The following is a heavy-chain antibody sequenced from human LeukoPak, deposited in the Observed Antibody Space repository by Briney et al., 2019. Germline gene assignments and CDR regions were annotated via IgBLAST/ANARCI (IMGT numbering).Heavy chain of an antibody. Sequence: PGGSLRLSCAASGFTFSSYWMNWVRQAPGKGLEWVANINQDGREKNYVDSVKGRFTISRDNAKNSLHLQINSLRAEDTAVYYCVRDSHSSYDHSPVWGQGTMVTVSS. CDR1: GFTFSSYW. J-gene: IGHJ3*01. CDR3: VRDSHSSYDHSPV. D-gene: IGHD3-3*01. CDR2: INQDGREK. V-gene: IGHV3-7*01.